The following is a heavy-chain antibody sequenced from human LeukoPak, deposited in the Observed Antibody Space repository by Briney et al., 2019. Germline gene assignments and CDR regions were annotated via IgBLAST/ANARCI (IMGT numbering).Heavy chain of an antibody. J-gene: IGHJ4*02. CDR3: ARGGSSVGFFDY. V-gene: IGHV4-59*01. CDR2: IYYSGST. CDR1: GGSISSYY. Sequence: PSETLSLTCTVSGGSISSYYWSWIRQPPGKGLEWIGYIYYSGSTNYNPSLKSRVTISVDTSKNQFSLKLSSVTAADTAVYYCARGGSSVGFFDYWGQGTLVTVSS. D-gene: IGHD3-16*01.